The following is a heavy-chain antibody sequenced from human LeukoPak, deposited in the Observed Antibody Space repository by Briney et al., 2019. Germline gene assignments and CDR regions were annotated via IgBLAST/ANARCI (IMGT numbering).Heavy chain of an antibody. CDR2: INPNDGDT. CDR1: GYTFTDYY. CDR3: ARANFLYCSSTTCLFDY. J-gene: IGHJ4*02. Sequence: ASVKVSCKASGYTFTDYYMHWVRQAPGQGFEWMGWINPNDGDTNYAQKFQGRVTMARDTSINTAHMEVSRLRSDDTAVYYCARANFLYCSSTTCLFDYWGQGTLVTVSS. V-gene: IGHV1-2*02. D-gene: IGHD2-2*01.